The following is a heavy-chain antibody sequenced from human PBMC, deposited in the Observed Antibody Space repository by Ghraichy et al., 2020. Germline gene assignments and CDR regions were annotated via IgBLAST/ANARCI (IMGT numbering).Heavy chain of an antibody. CDR1: GFTFSSYG. CDR3: ARDPRAFWGLVAAPAEYFQH. V-gene: IGHV3-33*01. CDR2: IWYDGSNK. Sequence: GGSLRLSCAASGFTFSSYGMHWVRQAPGKGLEWVAVIWYDGSNKYYADSVKGRFTISRDNSKNTLYLQMNSLRAEDTAVYYCARDPRAFWGLVAAPAEYFQHWGQGTLVTVSS. D-gene: IGHD2-15*01. J-gene: IGHJ1*01.